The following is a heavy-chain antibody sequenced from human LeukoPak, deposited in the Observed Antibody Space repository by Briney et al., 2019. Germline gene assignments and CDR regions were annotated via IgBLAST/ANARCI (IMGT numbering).Heavy chain of an antibody. D-gene: IGHD3-22*01. CDR1: GFTFRTYW. CDR3: ARDVGPYDSSGYYYRY. CDR2: IKQDGNEK. Sequence: GGSLRLTCAASGFTFRTYWMSWVRQAPGKGLEWVANIKQDGNEKYYVDSVKGRFTISRDNAKNSLDLQMNSLRAEDTAVYYCARDVGPYDSSGYYYRYWGQGTLVTVSS. V-gene: IGHV3-7*03. J-gene: IGHJ4*02.